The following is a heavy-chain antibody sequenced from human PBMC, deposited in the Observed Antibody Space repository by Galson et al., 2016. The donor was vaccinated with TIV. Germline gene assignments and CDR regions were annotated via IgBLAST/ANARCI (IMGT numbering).Heavy chain of an antibody. CDR2: IYPGDSDT. D-gene: IGHD3-16*01. V-gene: IGHV5-51*03. CDR1: GYSFPSYW. Sequence: QSGAEVTKPGESLKISCQGSGYSFPSYWIGWVRQMPGKGLEWMGIIYPGDSDTRYSPSIQGQVTISADKSFSSAYLQWKSLKASDTAMYYCARFYDYLWGNFDYWGQGTLVTVSP. J-gene: IGHJ4*02. CDR3: ARFYDYLWGNFDY.